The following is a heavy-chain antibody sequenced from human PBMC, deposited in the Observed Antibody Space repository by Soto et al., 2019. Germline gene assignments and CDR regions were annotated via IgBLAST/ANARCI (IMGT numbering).Heavy chain of an antibody. V-gene: IGHV3-23*01. Sequence: GGSLRLSCAASGLTFSSYSMNWVRQAPGKGLEWVSVISGSGGSTYYADSVKGRFTISRDNSKNTLYLQMNSLRAEDTAVYYCAKRGSGSYFDYWGQGTLVTVSS. CDR3: AKRGSGSYFDY. J-gene: IGHJ4*02. D-gene: IGHD1-26*01. CDR2: ISGSGGST. CDR1: GLTFSSYS.